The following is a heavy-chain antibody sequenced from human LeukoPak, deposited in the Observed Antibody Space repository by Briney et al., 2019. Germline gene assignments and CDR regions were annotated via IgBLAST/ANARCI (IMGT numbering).Heavy chain of an antibody. Sequence: ASVKASCKASGYTFSSYYMSWVRQAPGQGLEWMGIINPSGGSTTYTQKFQGRVTMTRDTSTKTVYMELSSLRPEDTAVYYCARGGGYGSGPHWGQGTLVTVSS. CDR3: ARGGGYGSGPH. D-gene: IGHD3-10*01. CDR1: GYTFSSYY. CDR2: INPSGGST. V-gene: IGHV1-46*01. J-gene: IGHJ4*02.